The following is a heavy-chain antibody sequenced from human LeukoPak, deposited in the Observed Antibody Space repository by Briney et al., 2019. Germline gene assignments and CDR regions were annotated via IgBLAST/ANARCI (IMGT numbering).Heavy chain of an antibody. CDR3: ARATMIVAKYYFDY. D-gene: IGHD3-22*01. J-gene: IGHJ4*02. V-gene: IGHV1-69*13. Sequence: SVKVSCKASGGTFSSYAISWVRQAPGQGLEWMGGIIPIFGTANYAQKFQGRVTITADESTSTAYMGLSSLRSEDTAVYYCARATMIVAKYYFDYWGQGTLVTVSS. CDR1: GGTFSSYA. CDR2: IIPIFGTA.